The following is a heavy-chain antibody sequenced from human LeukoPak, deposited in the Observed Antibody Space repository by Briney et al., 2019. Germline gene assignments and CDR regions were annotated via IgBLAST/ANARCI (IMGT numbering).Heavy chain of an antibody. D-gene: IGHD3-3*01. Sequence: GGSLRLSCVSSGFIFSSYWMTWVRQAPGKGLEWVANIKQDGSEKYYVDSVKGRFTTSRDNVKNSLYLQMNSLRAEDTAVYYCARDHFGVVIRHLGYYYHGMDVWGQGTTVTVSS. CDR3: ARDHFGVVIRHLGYYYHGMDV. V-gene: IGHV3-7*01. CDR1: GFIFSSYW. CDR2: IKQDGSEK. J-gene: IGHJ6*02.